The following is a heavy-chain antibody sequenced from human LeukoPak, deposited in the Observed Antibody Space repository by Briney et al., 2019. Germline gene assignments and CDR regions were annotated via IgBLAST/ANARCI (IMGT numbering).Heavy chain of an antibody. D-gene: IGHD3-9*01. V-gene: IGHV3-23*01. Sequence: GGSLRLSCAASGFTFSSYSMNWVRQAPGKGLEWVSTISGSGGSTYYADSVKGRFTISRDNSKNTLYLQMNSLRAEDTAVYYCAKYSTFQYYDILTLDAFDIWGQGTMVTVSS. J-gene: IGHJ3*02. CDR2: ISGSGGST. CDR3: AKYSTFQYYDILTLDAFDI. CDR1: GFTFSSYS.